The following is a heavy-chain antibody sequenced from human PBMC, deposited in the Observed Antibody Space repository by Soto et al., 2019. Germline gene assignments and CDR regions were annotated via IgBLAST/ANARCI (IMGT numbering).Heavy chain of an antibody. CDR3: ARDRHYYDSSGYLLFDY. CDR1: GGTFSNYA. D-gene: IGHD3-22*01. J-gene: IGHJ4*02. Sequence: QVQLVQSGAEVKKPGSSVKVSCKASGGTFSNYAINWVRQAPGQGLEWMGGISPIFGTADYAQNFQGRVTITADESTSTAYMDLSSLRSEDTAVYFCARDRHYYDSSGYLLFDYWGQGTLVTVSS. V-gene: IGHV1-69*01. CDR2: ISPIFGTA.